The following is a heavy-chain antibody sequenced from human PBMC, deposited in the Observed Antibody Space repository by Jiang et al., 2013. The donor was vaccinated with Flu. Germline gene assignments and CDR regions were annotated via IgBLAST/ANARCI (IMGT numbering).Heavy chain of an antibody. Sequence: SGAEVKKPGASVKVSCKASGYTFTGYYMHWVRQAPGQGLEWMGWINPNSGGTNYAQKFQGWVTMTRDTSISTAYMELSRLRSDDTAVYYCARGVGYSSSWYATNWFDPWGQGTLVTVSS. CDR1: GYTFTGYY. J-gene: IGHJ5*02. CDR3: ARGVGYSSSWYATNWFDP. CDR2: INPNSGGT. V-gene: IGHV1-2*04. D-gene: IGHD6-13*01.